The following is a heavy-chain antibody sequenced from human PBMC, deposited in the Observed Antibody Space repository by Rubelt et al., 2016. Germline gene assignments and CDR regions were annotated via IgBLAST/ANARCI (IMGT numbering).Heavy chain of an antibody. CDR2: ISGNGDYT. D-gene: IGHD3-10*01. Sequence: EAQLLESGGGLVQPGGSVRLSCAASGFTFSSYAMHWVRQAPGKGLEWVSRISGNGDYTYYADSVRGSFTISRDDSKNTLYLQMNSLGAEDTAVYFCAKDKVVWLGAREFDYWGQGTLVTVSS. CDR3: AKDKVVWLGAREFDY. V-gene: IGHV3-23*01. CDR1: GFTFSSYA. J-gene: IGHJ4*02.